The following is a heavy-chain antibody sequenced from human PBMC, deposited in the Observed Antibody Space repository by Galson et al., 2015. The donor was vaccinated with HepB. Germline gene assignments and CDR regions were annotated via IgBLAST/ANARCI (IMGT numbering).Heavy chain of an antibody. CDR3: ARVPYGDYPYYMDV. Sequence: SVKVSCKASGYTFTSYDINWVRQATGQGLEWMGWMNPNSGNTGYAQKFQGRVTMTRNTSISTAYMELSSLRSEDTAVYYCARVPYGDYPYYMDVWGKGTTVTVSS. CDR2: MNPNSGNT. V-gene: IGHV1-8*01. D-gene: IGHD4-17*01. CDR1: GYTFTSYD. J-gene: IGHJ6*03.